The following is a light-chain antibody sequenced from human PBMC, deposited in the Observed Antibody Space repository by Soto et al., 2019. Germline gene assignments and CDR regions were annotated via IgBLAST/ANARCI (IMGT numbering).Light chain of an antibody. J-gene: IGKJ1*01. Sequence: DIQMTQSPSTLSGSVGDRVTITCRASQTISSWLAWYQQKAGKARKLLIYKASTLKSGVPSRFSGSGSGTEFTLTISSLQADDFATYYCQHYNSYSEAFGQGTKVDIK. CDR1: QTISSW. CDR2: KAS. V-gene: IGKV1-5*03. CDR3: QHYNSYSEA.